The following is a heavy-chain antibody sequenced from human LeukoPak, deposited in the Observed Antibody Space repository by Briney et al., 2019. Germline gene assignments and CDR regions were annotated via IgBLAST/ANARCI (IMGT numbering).Heavy chain of an antibody. Sequence: GESLKISCKGSGYSFTTYWIAWVRQMPGKGLEWMGIIYPGDSDTTYSPSFQGQVTISADRSISTAYLQWSSLKASDTAMYYCTRLRGGDGYNTYYFDYWGQGTLVTVSS. V-gene: IGHV5-51*01. CDR2: IYPGDSDT. J-gene: IGHJ4*02. D-gene: IGHD5-24*01. CDR1: GYSFTTYW. CDR3: TRLRGGDGYNTYYFDY.